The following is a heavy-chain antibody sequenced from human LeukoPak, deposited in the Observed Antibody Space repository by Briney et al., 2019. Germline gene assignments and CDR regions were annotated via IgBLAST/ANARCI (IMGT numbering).Heavy chain of an antibody. Sequence: SETLSLTCAVYGGSFSGYYWSWIRQPPGKGLEWIGEINHSGSTNYNPSLKSRVTISVDTSKNQFSLKLSSVTAADTAVYYCARACSGGSCYSDYWGQGTLVTVFS. CDR2: INHSGST. V-gene: IGHV4-34*01. CDR3: ARACSGGSCYSDY. J-gene: IGHJ4*02. CDR1: GGSFSGYY. D-gene: IGHD2-15*01.